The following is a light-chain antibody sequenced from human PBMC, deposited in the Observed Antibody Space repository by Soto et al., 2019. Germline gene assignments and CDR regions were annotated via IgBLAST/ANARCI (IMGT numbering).Light chain of an antibody. CDR1: SSDVGGYKY. CDR3: SSYAGRNNLGHVV. Sequence: QSALTQPPSASGSPGQSVTISCTGTSSDVGGYKYVSWYQQHPGKAPKLMIYEVSKRPSGVPDRFSGSKSGNTASLTVSGLQAEDEADYYCSSYAGRNNLGHVVFGGGTKVTVL. CDR2: EVS. J-gene: IGLJ2*01. V-gene: IGLV2-8*01.